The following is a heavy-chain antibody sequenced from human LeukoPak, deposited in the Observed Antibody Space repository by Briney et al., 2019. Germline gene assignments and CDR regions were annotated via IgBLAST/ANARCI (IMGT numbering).Heavy chain of an antibody. Sequence: GGSLRLSCAASGFTFSNAWMSWVRQAPGKGLEWVGRIKSKTDGGTTDYAAPVKGRFTISRDDSKNTLYLQMNSLKTEDTAVYYCASLGAIFGMAPYEFDPWGQGTLVTVSS. CDR3: ASLGAIFGMAPYEFDP. CDR2: IKSKTDGGTT. D-gene: IGHD3-3*01. CDR1: GFTFSNAW. J-gene: IGHJ5*02. V-gene: IGHV3-15*01.